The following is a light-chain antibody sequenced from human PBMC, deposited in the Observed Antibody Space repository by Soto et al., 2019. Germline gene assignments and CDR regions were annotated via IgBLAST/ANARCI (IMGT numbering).Light chain of an antibody. Sequence: EIGLTQSPGTLSLSPGDRATLSCRASQTISSTYLAWYQQNPGQAPRLLIYGASSRATGIPDRFSGSGSGTDFTLTINRLEPEDFAVYYCQQYNNWPPITFGQGTRL. V-gene: IGKV3-20*01. CDR1: QTISSTY. J-gene: IGKJ5*01. CDR2: GAS. CDR3: QQYNNWPPIT.